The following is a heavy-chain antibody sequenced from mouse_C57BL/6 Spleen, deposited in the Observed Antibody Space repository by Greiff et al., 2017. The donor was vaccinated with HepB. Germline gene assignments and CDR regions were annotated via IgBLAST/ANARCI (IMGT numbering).Heavy chain of an antibody. CDR1: GYTFTSYW. CDR2: IDPNSGGT. CDR3: ARSYYSDYEYAMDY. J-gene: IGHJ4*01. Sequence: VQLQQPGAELVKPGASVKLSCKASGYTFTSYWMHWVKQRPGRGLEWIGRIDPNSGGTKYNEKFKSKATLTVDKPSSTAYMQLSSLTSEDSAVYYGARSYYSDYEYAMDYWGQGTSVTVSS. D-gene: IGHD2-5*01. V-gene: IGHV1-72*01.